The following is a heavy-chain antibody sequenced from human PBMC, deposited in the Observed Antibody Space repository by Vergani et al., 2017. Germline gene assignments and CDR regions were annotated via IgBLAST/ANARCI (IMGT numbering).Heavy chain of an antibody. CDR2: IFYTGTS. Sequence: QLQLQESGPGLLKPSETLSLTCSVSGTSISGSSDYWGWIRQPPGKGLEWIGSIFYTGTSYYTPSLESRATNSVDTSKNQFSLKLKSVTAADTAVYYCTRHGRSGWAGYFQHWGQGTLVTASS. CDR1: GTSISGSSDY. D-gene: IGHD6-19*01. V-gene: IGHV4-39*01. J-gene: IGHJ1*01. CDR3: TRHGRSGWAGYFQH.